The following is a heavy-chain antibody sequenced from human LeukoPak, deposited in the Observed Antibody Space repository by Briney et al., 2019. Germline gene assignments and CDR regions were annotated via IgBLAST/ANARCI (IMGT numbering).Heavy chain of an antibody. Sequence: GGSLRLSCAASGFTFSSYSMDWVRQAPGKGLEWVSYVSSSSSTIYYADSVKGRFTISRDNAKNSLYLQMNSLRAEDTAVYYCARVDGNYYYYYMDVWGKGTTVTVSS. CDR2: VSSSSSTI. J-gene: IGHJ6*03. V-gene: IGHV3-48*01. D-gene: IGHD2-15*01. CDR3: ARVDGNYYYYYMDV. CDR1: GFTFSSYS.